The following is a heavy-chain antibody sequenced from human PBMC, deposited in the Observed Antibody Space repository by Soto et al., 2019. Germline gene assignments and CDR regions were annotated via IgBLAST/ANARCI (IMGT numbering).Heavy chain of an antibody. J-gene: IGHJ4*02. Sequence: KPSETLSLTCAVYGGSFSCYYWSWSRQPPGKGLEWIGEINHSGSNNYNPSLPSRVTISVDTCKNQFSLKLSSVTAADTAVYYCARVRYTSRWSDYWGQGRLGT. CDR1: GGSFSCYY. CDR3: ARVRYTSRWSDY. CDR2: INHSGSN. D-gene: IGHD2-2*02. V-gene: IGHV4-34*01.